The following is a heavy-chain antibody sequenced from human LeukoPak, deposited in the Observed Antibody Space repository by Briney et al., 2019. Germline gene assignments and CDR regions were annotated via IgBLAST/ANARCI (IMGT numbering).Heavy chain of an antibody. D-gene: IGHD6-19*01. Sequence: PGKSLRLSCVTSTFTFNNHGMHWVRQAPGKGLEWVAVIASDGGVKHYANSVKGRFVLFRDDPKNTLYLQMNNLIVDDTAVYYCVRGATWGQWYFDHWGQGTPVTVS. J-gene: IGHJ4*02. CDR3: VRGATWGQWYFDH. CDR1: TFTFNNHG. V-gene: IGHV3-30*03. CDR2: IASDGGVK.